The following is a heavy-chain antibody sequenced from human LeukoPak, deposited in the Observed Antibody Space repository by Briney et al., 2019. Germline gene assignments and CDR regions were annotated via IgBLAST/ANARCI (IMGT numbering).Heavy chain of an antibody. CDR3: ARKAQNNGYCSGGSCYHAKNWFDP. CDR1: GYTFTSYY. CDR2: INPSGGST. J-gene: IGHJ5*02. V-gene: IGHV1-46*01. Sequence: GASVKVSCKASGYTFTSYYMHWVRQAPGQGLEWMGIINPSGGSTSYAQKFQGRVTMTRDTSTSTVYMELSSLRSEDTAVYYCARKAQNNGYCSGGSCYHAKNWFDPWGQGTLVTVSS. D-gene: IGHD2-15*01.